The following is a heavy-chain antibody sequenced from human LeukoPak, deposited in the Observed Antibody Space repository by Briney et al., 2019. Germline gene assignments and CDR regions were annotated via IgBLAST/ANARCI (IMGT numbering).Heavy chain of an antibody. J-gene: IGHJ3*02. D-gene: IGHD1-26*01. CDR2: IYPGDSDT. CDR1: GYSFTSYW. CDR3: ATRSSIVGATAFDI. Sequence: VESLKISCKGSGYSFTSYWIGWVRQMPGKGLELMGIIYPGDSDTRHSPSFQGQVTISADKSISTAYLQWSSLKASDTAMYYCATRSSIVGATAFDIWGQGTMVTVSS. V-gene: IGHV5-51*01.